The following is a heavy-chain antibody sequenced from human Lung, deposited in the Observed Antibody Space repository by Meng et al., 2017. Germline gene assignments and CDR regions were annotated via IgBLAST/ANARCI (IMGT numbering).Heavy chain of an antibody. CDR2: ITGDGSST. J-gene: IGHJ4*02. D-gene: IGHD4-17*01. Sequence: VQLVEYGGGVVQPGGYLRLYCAASGLPFSMHWMHWVRQAPGKGLEWVSRITGDGSSTIYADSVQGRFTMSRDNAKNTLSLQMNSLRAEDTAVYHCARGGVTTDDWGQGTLVTVSS. CDR1: GLPFSMHW. V-gene: IGHV3-74*01. CDR3: ARGGVTTDD.